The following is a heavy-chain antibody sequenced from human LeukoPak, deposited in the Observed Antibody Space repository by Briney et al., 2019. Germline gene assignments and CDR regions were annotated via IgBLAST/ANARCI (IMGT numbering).Heavy chain of an antibody. V-gene: IGHV4-59*01. D-gene: IGHD3-10*01. CDR3: AREGRSYPFDY. CDR1: GGSISSYY. Sequence: KASETLSLTCTVSGGSISSYYWSWIRQPPGKGLEWIGYIYYSGSTNYNPSLKSRVTISVDTSKNQFTLKLSSVTAADTAVYYCAREGRSYPFDYWGQGTLVTVSS. CDR2: IYYSGST. J-gene: IGHJ4*02.